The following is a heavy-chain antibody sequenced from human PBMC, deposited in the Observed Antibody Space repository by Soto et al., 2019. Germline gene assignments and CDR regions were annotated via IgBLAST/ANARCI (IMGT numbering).Heavy chain of an antibody. J-gene: IGHJ4*02. Sequence: ASVKVSCKASGYTFTSYAMHWVRQAPGQRLEWMGWINAGNGNTKYSQKFKGRVTITRDTSASTAYMKQSSLRSEDTAVFYCARDIVVVVAATRNFDYWGQGTLVTVSS. D-gene: IGHD2-15*01. CDR1: GYTFTSYA. CDR3: ARDIVVVVAATRNFDY. CDR2: INAGNGNT. V-gene: IGHV1-3*01.